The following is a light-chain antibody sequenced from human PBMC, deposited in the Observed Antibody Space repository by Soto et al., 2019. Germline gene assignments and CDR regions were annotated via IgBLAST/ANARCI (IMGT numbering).Light chain of an antibody. CDR3: QQYFEWPPMT. CDR2: DAF. Sequence: THSPYILSLSAVRTATLSCSASESVYRYVACYQQKVGQAPRLLIYDAFTRATGVAARFRGSGSGTEFTLTISSLRSEDSAIYYCQQYFEWPPMTFGQGTKVDIK. CDR1: ESVYRY. V-gene: IGKV3D-15*01. J-gene: IGKJ1*01.